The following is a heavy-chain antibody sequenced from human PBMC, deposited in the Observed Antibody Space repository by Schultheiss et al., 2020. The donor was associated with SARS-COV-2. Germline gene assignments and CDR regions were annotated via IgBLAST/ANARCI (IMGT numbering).Heavy chain of an antibody. CDR1: GFTFGIYA. V-gene: IGHV3-15*01. D-gene: IGHD3/OR15-3a*01. CDR3: ARGLDLDY. CDR2: IKSKTDGGTT. J-gene: IGHJ4*02. Sequence: GESLKISCAASGFTFGIYALTWVRQPPGKGLEWVGRIKSKTDGGTTDYAAPVKGRFTISRDDSKNTLYLQMNSLRAEDTAVYYCARGLDLDYWGQGTLVTVSS.